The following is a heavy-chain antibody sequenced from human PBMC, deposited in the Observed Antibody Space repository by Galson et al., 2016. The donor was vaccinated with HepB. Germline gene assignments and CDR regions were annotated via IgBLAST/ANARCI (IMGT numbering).Heavy chain of an antibody. J-gene: IGHJ3*02. Sequence: ETLSLTCTVSGGSISPFFWSWIRQPPGKGLEWIAYIYYSGATNYNPSLNSRVTISLDTSKSQFSLKVTSVTAADTAVYYCARSYGGYAFDIWGQGTMVTVSS. CDR1: GGSISPFF. CDR3: ARSYGGYAFDI. D-gene: IGHD4-23*01. V-gene: IGHV4-59*01. CDR2: IYYSGAT.